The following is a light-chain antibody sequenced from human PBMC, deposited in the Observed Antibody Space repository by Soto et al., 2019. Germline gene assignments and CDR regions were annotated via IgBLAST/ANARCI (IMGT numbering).Light chain of an antibody. J-gene: IGLJ3*02. CDR3: AVWDDSLNGGV. CDR1: SSNIGSNT. Sequence: QSVLTQPPSASGTPGQRVTISCSGSSSNIGSNTVDWYQHLPGTAPKLLIYSDNRRPSGVPDRFSGSKSVTSASLAISGLQSEDEADYYCAVWDDSLNGGVFGGGTKLTVL. CDR2: SDN. V-gene: IGLV1-44*01.